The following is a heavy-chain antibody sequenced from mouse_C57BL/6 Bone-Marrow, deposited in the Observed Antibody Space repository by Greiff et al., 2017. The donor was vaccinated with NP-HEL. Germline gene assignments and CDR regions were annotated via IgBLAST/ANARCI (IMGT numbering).Heavy chain of an antibody. CDR1: GFNIKDDY. Sequence: VQLQQSGAELVRPGASVKLSCTASGFNIKDDYMHWVKQRPEQGLEWIGWIDPENGDTEYASKFQGKATITADTSSNTAYLQLSSLTSEDTAVYYCTTWDDFLDYWGQGTTLTVSS. CDR3: TTWDDFLDY. D-gene: IGHD2-4*01. J-gene: IGHJ2*01. V-gene: IGHV14-4*01. CDR2: IDPENGDT.